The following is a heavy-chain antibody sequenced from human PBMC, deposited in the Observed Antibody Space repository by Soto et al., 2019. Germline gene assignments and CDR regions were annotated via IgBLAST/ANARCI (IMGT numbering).Heavy chain of an antibody. J-gene: IGHJ4*02. Sequence: QVQLVQSGAEVKEPGSSVKVSCKATGDLFNNYAFNWVRQAPGQGLEWMGRISPLFSTTNYAQKFQGRVTMGADDLPTSVYLEVSNWESKDTAMYYWAASSRVAAAGYFKFLGPGTLVSVSP. CDR2: ISPLFSTT. CDR1: GDLFNNYA. V-gene: IGHV1-69*01. CDR3: AASSRVAAAGYFKF. D-gene: IGHD6-13*01.